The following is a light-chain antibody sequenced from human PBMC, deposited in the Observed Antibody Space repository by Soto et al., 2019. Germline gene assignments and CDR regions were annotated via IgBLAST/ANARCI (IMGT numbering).Light chain of an antibody. CDR1: QTISDW. Sequence: DIQMTQSPSTLSASIGDRVTITCRASQTISDWLAWHQQKPGKAPKLLIYKASSLESGVPSRFSGSGSGTDFTLTISCLQSEDFATYYCQQYYSYPITFGQGTRLEIK. CDR2: KAS. V-gene: IGKV1-5*03. J-gene: IGKJ5*01. CDR3: QQYYSYPIT.